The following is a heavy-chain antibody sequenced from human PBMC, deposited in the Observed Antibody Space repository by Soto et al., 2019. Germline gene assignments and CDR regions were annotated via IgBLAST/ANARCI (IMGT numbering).Heavy chain of an antibody. CDR1: GFTFDTYG. V-gene: IGHV3-33*01. CDR2: IWYDGSIK. CDR3: ARIDCTGNNCNHYYHYGMDV. D-gene: IGHD2-8*02. Sequence: SLRLSCAASGFTFDTYGMHWVRQVPGKGLQWVAVIWYDGSIKYYADSVRGRFTVSRDNSRNTLYLQMNSLRDEDTAVYYCARIDCTGNNCNHYYHYGMDVWGQGTTVTVSS. J-gene: IGHJ6*02.